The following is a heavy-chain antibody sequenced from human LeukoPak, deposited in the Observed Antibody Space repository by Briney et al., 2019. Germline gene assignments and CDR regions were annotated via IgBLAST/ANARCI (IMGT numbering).Heavy chain of an antibody. J-gene: IGHJ6*02. CDR2: ISGSGGST. CDR1: GFTFSSYA. Sequence: PGGSLRLSCAASGFTFSSYAMSWVRQAPGKGLEWVSAISGSGGSTYYADSVKGRFTVSRDNSKNTLYLQMNSLRAEDTAVYYCAKAHSSGWYTRCYGMDVWGQGTTVTVSS. D-gene: IGHD6-19*01. CDR3: AKAHSSGWYTRCYGMDV. V-gene: IGHV3-23*01.